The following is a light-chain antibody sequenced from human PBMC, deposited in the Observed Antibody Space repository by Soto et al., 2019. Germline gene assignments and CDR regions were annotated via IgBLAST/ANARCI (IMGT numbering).Light chain of an antibody. CDR3: SSYTSSSTLLYV. CDR2: EVT. CDR1: SSDVGDYNR. Sequence: QSALTQPASVSGSPGQSITISCTGTSSDVGDYNRVSWYQQHPGKAPKLMIYEVTNRPSGVSIRFSGSKSGNTASLTISGLQPADEADYYCSSYTSSSTLLYVFGTGTKLTVL. V-gene: IGLV2-14*01. J-gene: IGLJ1*01.